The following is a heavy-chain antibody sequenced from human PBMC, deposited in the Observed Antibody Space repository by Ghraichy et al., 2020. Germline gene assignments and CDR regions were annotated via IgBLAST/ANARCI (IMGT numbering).Heavy chain of an antibody. V-gene: IGHV3-49*02. CDR3: SRDLYTNARTGSYAMDV. D-gene: IGHD3-16*01. J-gene: IGHJ6*02. CDR2: IRSKVYGGTT. CDR1: GFTFGDYL. Sequence: GESLNISCRASGFTFGDYLMSWFCQAPGKGLEWVGFIRSKVYGGTTEYAASVRGRFVIARDDSNGVAYLQMNSLETEDTAVYYCSRDLYTNARTGSYAMDVWGQGTTVTVSS.